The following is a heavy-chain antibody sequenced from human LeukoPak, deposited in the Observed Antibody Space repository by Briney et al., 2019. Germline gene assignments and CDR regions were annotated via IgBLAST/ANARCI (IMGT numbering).Heavy chain of an antibody. Sequence: KPSETLSLTCAVSGYSISSGYYWGWIRQPPGKGLEWIGSIYHSGSTYYNPSLKSRVTISVDTSKNQFSLKLSSVTAADTAVYYCARDLGNFPRQQPYFDCWGQGTLVTVSS. CDR2: IYHSGST. J-gene: IGHJ4*02. CDR1: GYSISSGYY. D-gene: IGHD6-13*01. CDR3: ARDLGNFPRQQPYFDC. V-gene: IGHV4-38-2*02.